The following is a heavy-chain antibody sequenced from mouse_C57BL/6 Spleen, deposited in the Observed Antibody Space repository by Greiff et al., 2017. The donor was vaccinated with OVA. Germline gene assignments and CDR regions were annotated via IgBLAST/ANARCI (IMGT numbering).Heavy chain of an antibody. J-gene: IGHJ2*01. D-gene: IGHD3-3*01. CDR2: IDPSDSYT. V-gene: IGHV1-69*01. Sequence: QVQLQQPGAELVMPGASVKLSCKASGYTFTSYWMHWVKQRPGQGLEWIGEIDPSDSYTNYNQKFKGKSTLTVDKSSSTAYMQLSSLTSEDSAVYYCARGPGRGTHFDYWGQGTTLTVSS. CDR3: ARGPGRGTHFDY. CDR1: GYTFTSYW.